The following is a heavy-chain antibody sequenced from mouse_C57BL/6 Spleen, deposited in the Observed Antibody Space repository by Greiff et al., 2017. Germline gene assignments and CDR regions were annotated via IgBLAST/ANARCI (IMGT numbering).Heavy chain of an antibody. CDR3: VYGSSPDD. CDR2: INPYNGGT. D-gene: IGHD1-1*01. V-gene: IGHV1-19*01. J-gene: IGHJ2*01. CDR1: GYTFTDYY. Sequence: EVMLVESGPVLVKPGASVKMSCKASGYTFTDYYMNWVKQSHGKSLEWIGVINPYNGGTSYSQMFKGKATLTVDKSSSTAYLELNSLTSEDSAVYYCVYGSSPDDWGQGTTLTVSS.